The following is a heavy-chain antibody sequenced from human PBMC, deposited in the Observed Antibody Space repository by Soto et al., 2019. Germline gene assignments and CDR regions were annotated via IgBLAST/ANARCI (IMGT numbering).Heavy chain of an antibody. CDR2: INHSGST. V-gene: IGHV4-34*01. J-gene: IGHJ5*02. CDR1: GGSFSGYY. D-gene: IGHD2-2*01. Sequence: SETLSLTCAVYGGSFSGYYWSWIRQPPGKGLEWIGEINHSGSTNYNPSLKSRVTISVDTSKNQFSLKLSSVTAADTAVYYCARGPYCSSTSCYYRWFDPWGQGTPVTVSS. CDR3: ARGPYCSSTSCYYRWFDP.